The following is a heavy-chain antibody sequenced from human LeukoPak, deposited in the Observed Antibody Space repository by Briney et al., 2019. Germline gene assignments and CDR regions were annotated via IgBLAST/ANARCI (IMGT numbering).Heavy chain of an antibody. CDR1: GFSFSSYG. Sequence: PGGSLRLSCAASGFSFSSYGMHWVRQAPGKGLEWVALISYDGSNKYYVDSAKGRFTISRDNPKNTLYLQMNGLTAEDTAVYYCAKAEGYYYESGGFILDYWGQGTLVTVSS. CDR3: AKAEGYYYESGGFILDY. J-gene: IGHJ4*02. CDR2: ISYDGSNK. V-gene: IGHV3-30*18. D-gene: IGHD3-22*01.